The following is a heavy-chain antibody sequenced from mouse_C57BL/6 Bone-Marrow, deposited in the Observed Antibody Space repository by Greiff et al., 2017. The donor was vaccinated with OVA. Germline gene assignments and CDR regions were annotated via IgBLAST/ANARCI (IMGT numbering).Heavy chain of an antibody. V-gene: IGHV2-5*01. CDR2: LWRGGST. CDR3: AKITISSRSTMVTI. CDR1: GFSLTSYG. Sequence: VHLVESGPGLVQPSQSLSITCTVSGFSLTSYGVHWFRRSPGKDMLGRGVLWRGGSTDYNAAFMSRLSITKDNSKSQVFFKMNSLQADDTYIYYSAKITISSRSTMVTIWGQGTLVTVSA. D-gene: IGHD2-2*01. J-gene: IGHJ3*01.